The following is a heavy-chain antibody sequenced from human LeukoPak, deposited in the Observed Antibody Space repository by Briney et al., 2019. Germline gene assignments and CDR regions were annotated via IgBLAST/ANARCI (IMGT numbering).Heavy chain of an antibody. CDR2: ISSSSSYI. J-gene: IGHJ4*02. CDR3: AKDAFYYYDSSGYFPAR. Sequence: SGGSLRLSCAASGFTFSSYSMNWVRQAPGKGLEWVSSISSSSSYIYYADSVKGRFTISRDNAKNSLYLQMNSLRAEDTAVYYCAKDAFYYYDSSGYFPARWGQGTLVTVSS. V-gene: IGHV3-21*01. CDR1: GFTFSSYS. D-gene: IGHD3-22*01.